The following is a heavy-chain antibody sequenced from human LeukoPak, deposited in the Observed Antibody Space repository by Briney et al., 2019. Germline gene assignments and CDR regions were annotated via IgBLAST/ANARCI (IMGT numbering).Heavy chain of an antibody. D-gene: IGHD6-13*01. CDR1: GYSLSSGYY. J-gene: IGHJ5*02. V-gene: IGHV4-38-2*02. Sequence: SETLSLTCTVSGYSLSSGYYWGWIRQPPGKGLEWIGSIYHSGSTYYNPSLKSRVTISVDTSKNQFSLKLSSVTAADTAVYYCARTREYSSSWYFPPFDPWGQGTLVTVSS. CDR3: ARTREYSSSWYFPPFDP. CDR2: IYHSGST.